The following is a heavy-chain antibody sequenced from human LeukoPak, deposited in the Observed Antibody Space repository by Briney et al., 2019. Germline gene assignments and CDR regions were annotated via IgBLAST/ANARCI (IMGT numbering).Heavy chain of an antibody. J-gene: IGHJ6*03. V-gene: IGHV3-30*02. D-gene: IGHD1-1*01. CDR2: IRYDGSNK. CDR3: AKDPTTYYYYYMDV. Sequence: GGSLRLSCAASEFTFSSYGMHWVRQAPGKGLEWVAFIRYDGSNKYYADSVKGRFTISRDNSKNTLYLQMNSLRAEDTAVYYCAKDPTTYYYYYMDVWGKGTTVTVSS. CDR1: EFTFSSYG.